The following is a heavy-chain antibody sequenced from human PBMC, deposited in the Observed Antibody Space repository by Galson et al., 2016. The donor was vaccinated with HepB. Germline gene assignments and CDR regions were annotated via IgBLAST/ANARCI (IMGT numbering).Heavy chain of an antibody. D-gene: IGHD3-22*01. CDR1: GFTFSNYG. J-gene: IGHJ3*02. V-gene: IGHV3-33*06. Sequence: SLRLSCAASGFTFSNYGMHWVRQAPGKGLEWVAVIWYDGSNKYFSDSVRGRFSISRDNSKNRLYLQMNSLRAEDTAVYYCEKEPYYNDSSGWILVFDIWGQWTMVTVSS. CDR2: IWYDGSNK. CDR3: EKEPYYNDSSGWILVFDI.